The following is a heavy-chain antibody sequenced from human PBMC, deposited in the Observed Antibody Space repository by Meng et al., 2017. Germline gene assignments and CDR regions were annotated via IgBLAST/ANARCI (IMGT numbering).Heavy chain of an antibody. V-gene: IGHV1-2*06. Sequence: GRHVECGVGVRKPGASVKGSCKASGYTFTGYYMHWVRQAPGQGLGWMGRIKPNSGGTNYAQKFQGRVTMTRDTSISTAYMELSRLRSDDTAVDYCARGDYYDSSGYYSFWYFQPWGQGTLVTVSS. CDR1: GYTFTGYY. D-gene: IGHD3-22*01. CDR2: IKPNSGGT. J-gene: IGHJ1*01. CDR3: ARGDYYDSSGYYSFWYFQP.